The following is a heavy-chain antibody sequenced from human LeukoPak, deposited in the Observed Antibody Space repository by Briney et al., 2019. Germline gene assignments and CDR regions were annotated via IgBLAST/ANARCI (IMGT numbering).Heavy chain of an antibody. CDR1: GYTLTELS. V-gene: IGHV1-24*01. Sequence: ASVKVSCKVSGYTLTELSMHWVRQAPGKGLEWMGGFDLEDGETIYAQKFQGRVTMTEDTSTDTAYMELSSLRSEDTAVYYCATTDLSGSYYRPGGYWGQGTLVTVSS. D-gene: IGHD1-26*01. CDR2: FDLEDGET. CDR3: ATTDLSGSYYRPGGY. J-gene: IGHJ4*02.